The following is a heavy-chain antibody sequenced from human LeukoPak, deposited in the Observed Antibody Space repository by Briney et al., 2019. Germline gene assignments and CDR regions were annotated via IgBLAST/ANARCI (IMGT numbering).Heavy chain of an antibody. CDR3: ARDGLYYYGSSDDAFGY. V-gene: IGHV3-7*01. J-gene: IGHJ4*02. D-gene: IGHD3-22*01. Sequence: GGSLRLSCAASGFTFSSYWMSWVRQAPGKGLEWVANIKQDGSEKYYVDSVKGRFTISRDNAKNSLYLQMNSLRAEDTAVYYCARDGLYYYGSSDDAFGYWGQGTLVTVSS. CDR1: GFTFSSYW. CDR2: IKQDGSEK.